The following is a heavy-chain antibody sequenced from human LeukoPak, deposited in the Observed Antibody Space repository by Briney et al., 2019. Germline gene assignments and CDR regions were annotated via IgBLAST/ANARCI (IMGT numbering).Heavy chain of an antibody. Sequence: GGSLRLSCTASGFTFCDYAMNWVRQAPGKGLEWVGFIRSKADGGTTEYAASVKGRFTISRRDSKSIAYLQMNSLKTEDTAVYYCTRDGREAVAAYYFDYWGQGTLVTVSS. V-gene: IGHV3-49*04. J-gene: IGHJ4*02. CDR1: GFTFCDYA. CDR2: IRSKADGGTT. CDR3: TRDGREAVAAYYFDY. D-gene: IGHD6-19*01.